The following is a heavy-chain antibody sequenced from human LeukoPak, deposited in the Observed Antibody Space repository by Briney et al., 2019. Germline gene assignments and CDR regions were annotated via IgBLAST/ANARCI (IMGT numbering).Heavy chain of an antibody. J-gene: IGHJ4*02. D-gene: IGHD1-26*01. Sequence: GGSLRLSCGVSGLTFSNYAMHWVRQAPGKGLEWVAVISYDGNYKYYADFVKGRFTISRDNSKNTLYLQMNSLRAEDTAMYYCARDIVVIPATVWILDYWGQGTLVTVSS. CDR2: ISYDGNYK. CDR1: GLTFSNYA. CDR3: ARDIVVIPATVWILDY. V-gene: IGHV3-30*04.